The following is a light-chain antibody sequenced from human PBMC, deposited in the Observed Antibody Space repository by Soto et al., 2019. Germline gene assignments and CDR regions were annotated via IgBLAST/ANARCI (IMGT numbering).Light chain of an antibody. CDR1: QSISGW. Sequence: DIQMTQSPSTLSASVGDRFTITCRASQSISGWLAWYQQKPGTAPKLLIYEASNLESGVPSRFSGSGSGTEFTLTISSLQTDDFSTYYCQQYHSYWTFGQGTKVDIK. CDR2: EAS. CDR3: QQYHSYWT. V-gene: IGKV1-5*01. J-gene: IGKJ1*01.